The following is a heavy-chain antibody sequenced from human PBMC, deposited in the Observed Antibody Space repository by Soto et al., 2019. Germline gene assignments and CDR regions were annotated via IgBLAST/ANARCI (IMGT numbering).Heavy chain of an antibody. D-gene: IGHD6-13*01. CDR3: ARDQGSQQLPTTPSGFDY. Sequence: GASVKVSCKASGGTFSSYAISWVRQAPGQGLEWMGGIIPIFGTANYAQKFQGRVTITADESTSTAYMELSSLRSEDTAVYYCARDQGSQQLPTTPSGFDYWGQGTLVTVPQ. CDR2: IIPIFGTA. J-gene: IGHJ4*02. CDR1: GGTFSSYA. V-gene: IGHV1-69*13.